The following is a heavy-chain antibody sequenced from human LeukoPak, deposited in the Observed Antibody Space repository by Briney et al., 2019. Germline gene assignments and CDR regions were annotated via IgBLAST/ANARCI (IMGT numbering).Heavy chain of an antibody. J-gene: IGHJ3*02. Sequence: GGSLRLSCAASGFTFSSHWMCWVRQAPGKGLEWVAEINQDGSRKFYVDSVKGRFIISRDNAKNSLYLQMDSLRAEDTAVYYCARDPHYGAFDIWGQGTMVTVSS. D-gene: IGHD3-10*01. CDR3: ARDPHYGAFDI. CDR1: GFTFSSHW. CDR2: INQDGSRK. V-gene: IGHV3-7*01.